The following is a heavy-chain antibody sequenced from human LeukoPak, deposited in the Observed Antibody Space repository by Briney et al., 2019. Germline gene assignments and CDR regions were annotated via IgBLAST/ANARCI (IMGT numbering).Heavy chain of an antibody. V-gene: IGHV1-46*01. D-gene: IGHD3-3*01. CDR3: ARGHIYDFWSGYFDY. CDR1: GYTFTSYY. J-gene: IGHJ4*02. CDR2: INPSGGST. Sequence: GASVKVSCKASGYTFTSYYMHWVRQAPGQGLEWMGIINPSGGSTSYAQKFQGRVTMTRDKSTSTVYMELSSLRSEDTAVYYCARGHIYDFWSGYFDYWGQGTLVTVSS.